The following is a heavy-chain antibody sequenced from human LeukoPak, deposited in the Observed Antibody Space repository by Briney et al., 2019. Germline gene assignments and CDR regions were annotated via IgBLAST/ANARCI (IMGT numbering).Heavy chain of an antibody. Sequence: GGSLRLSCAASGFTFSSYSMNWVRQAPGKGLEWVSSISSSSSYIYYADSVKGRFTISRDNAKNSLYLQMNSLRAEDTAVYYCARDLSKYDFWSGCHQYYFDYWGQGTLVTVSS. J-gene: IGHJ4*02. CDR1: GFTFSSYS. CDR3: ARDLSKYDFWSGCHQYYFDY. CDR2: ISSSSSYI. V-gene: IGHV3-21*01. D-gene: IGHD3-3*01.